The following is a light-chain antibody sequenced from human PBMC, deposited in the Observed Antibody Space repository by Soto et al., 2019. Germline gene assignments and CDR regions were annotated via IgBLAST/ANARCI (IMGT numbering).Light chain of an antibody. CDR2: GAS. CDR1: QSVGSNY. CDR3: QQYDSSPYA. J-gene: IGKJ2*01. Sequence: EIVLTQSPGTLSLSPGERVTLSCRASQSVGSNYLAWHQQKPGQAPRLLIYGASSRATGIPDRFSGSGSGKEFTLTISRLEPEDFAVYYCQQYDSSPYAFGQGTKLEIK. V-gene: IGKV3-20*01.